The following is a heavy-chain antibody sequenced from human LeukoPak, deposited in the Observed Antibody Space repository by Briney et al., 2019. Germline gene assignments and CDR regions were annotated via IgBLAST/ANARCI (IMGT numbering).Heavy chain of an antibody. CDR2: IIPIFGTA. CDR1: GGTFSSYA. D-gene: IGHD2-2*01. J-gene: IGHJ5*02. CDR3: ARRVPATAPPAWFDP. V-gene: IGHV1-69*06. Sequence: SVKVSCKASGGTFSSYAISWVRQAPGQGLEWMGGIIPIFGTANYAQKFQGRVMITADKSTSTAYMELSSLRSEDTAVYYCARRVPATAPPAWFDPWGQGTLVTVSS.